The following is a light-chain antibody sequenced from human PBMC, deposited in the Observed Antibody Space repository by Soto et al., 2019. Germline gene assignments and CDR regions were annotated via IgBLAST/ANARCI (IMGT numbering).Light chain of an antibody. CDR2: GAS. CDR1: QPINKF. CDR3: QQYDNLPPTWT. V-gene: IGKV1-33*01. J-gene: IGKJ1*01. Sequence: DIQMTQSPSSLSASVGDRVTITCRASQPINKFLNWFQHKPGEAPKRLIYGASNLETGVPSRFSGSGSGTDFTFTISSLQPEDIATYYCQQYDNLPPTWTFGQGTKVDI.